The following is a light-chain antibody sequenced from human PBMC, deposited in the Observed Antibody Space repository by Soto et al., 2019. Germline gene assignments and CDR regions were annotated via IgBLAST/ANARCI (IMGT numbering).Light chain of an antibody. CDR1: SSDVGSFNR. CDR3: SSFTSSDTYV. CDR2: DVN. J-gene: IGLJ1*01. V-gene: IGLV2-18*02. Sequence: QSVLTQPPSVSGSPGQSVAIPCTGTSSDVGSFNRVSWYQQSPGTAPKLMIYDVNNRPSGVPDRFSGSKSGNAASLTISGLQAEDESDYYCSSFTSSDTYVFGTGTKVTVL.